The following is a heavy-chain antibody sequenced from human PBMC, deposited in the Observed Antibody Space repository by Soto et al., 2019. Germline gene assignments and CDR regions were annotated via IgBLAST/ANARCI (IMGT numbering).Heavy chain of an antibody. J-gene: IGHJ6*02. D-gene: IGHD6-6*01. CDR3: ARTRSSWSDFHYYSLDV. Sequence: QVQLVESGGGVVQPGRSLRLSCAASGFTFNSYGMHWVRQGPGNGLEWVAFISYDSTKTYYADSVKGRFTISRDNSNSALYVQMNSLTGEDTAVYYCARTRSSWSDFHYYSLDVWCQGTTVTGSS. CDR2: ISYDSTKT. V-gene: IGHV3-30*03. CDR1: GFTFNSYG.